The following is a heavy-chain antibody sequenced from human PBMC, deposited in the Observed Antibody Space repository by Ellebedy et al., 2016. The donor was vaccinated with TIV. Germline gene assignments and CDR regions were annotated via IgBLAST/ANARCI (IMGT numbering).Heavy chain of an antibody. D-gene: IGHD7-27*01. CDR1: GLTFSRYG. V-gene: IGHV3-33*01. J-gene: IGHJ4*02. Sequence: PGGSLRLSCAASGLTFSRYGMHWIRQAPDKGLEWVAVIWYDGSIKYLADSVKGRFTISRDNFNNTLYLQMTSLRAEDTAVYWCASWDFDYWGQGTLVTVSS. CDR2: IWYDGSIK. CDR3: ASWDFDY.